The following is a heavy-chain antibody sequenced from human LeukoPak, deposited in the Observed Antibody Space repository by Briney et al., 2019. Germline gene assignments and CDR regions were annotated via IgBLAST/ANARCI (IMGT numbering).Heavy chain of an antibody. V-gene: IGHV3-23*01. J-gene: IGHJ4*02. CDR3: AKGGSGYFAAL. Sequence: PGGSLRLSCAASGFIFNNYDLIWVRQAPGKGLQWVWSISNNGGATTYPDFVRGGFTISRDNSKNTLFLQMSSLRAEDTALYYCAKGGSGYFAALWGQGTLVTVSS. CDR1: GFIFNNYD. CDR2: ISNNGGAT. D-gene: IGHD3-22*01.